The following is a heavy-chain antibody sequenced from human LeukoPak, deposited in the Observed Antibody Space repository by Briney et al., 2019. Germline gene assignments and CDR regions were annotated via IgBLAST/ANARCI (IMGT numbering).Heavy chain of an antibody. Sequence: GASVKVSCKASGYSFTSHYMHWVRQAPGQGLEWMGLINPSGSSTLYAQKFQGRVTMTRDMSTTTDYMELNSLRAEDTAVYYCAKGYYFDYWGQGTLVTVSS. CDR1: GYSFTSHY. J-gene: IGHJ4*02. CDR2: INPSGSST. CDR3: AKGYYFDY. V-gene: IGHV1-46*01.